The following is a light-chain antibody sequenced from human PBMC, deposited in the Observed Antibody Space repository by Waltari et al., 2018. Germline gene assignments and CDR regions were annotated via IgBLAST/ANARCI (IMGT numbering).Light chain of an antibody. V-gene: IGKV1-5*03. CDR3: LQYHSYSK. J-gene: IGKJ2*01. CDR1: ETVLTW. CDR2: KAS. Sequence: DIQMTQYPSTLSASVGDSVTITCRASETVLTWLAWYQQKPGKAPKLLIYKASSLESGVPSRFSGSASGTEFTLTISSLQPDDSATYYCLQYHSYSKFGQGTKLEIK.